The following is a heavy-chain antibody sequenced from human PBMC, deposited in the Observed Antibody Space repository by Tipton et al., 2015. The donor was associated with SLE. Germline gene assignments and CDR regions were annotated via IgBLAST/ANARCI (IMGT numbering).Heavy chain of an antibody. J-gene: IGHJ4*01. CDR3: ARDSFWSSFPLDY. CDR1: GFTSGTYW. CDR2: INQDGSEK. Sequence: GSLRLSCAASGFTSGTYWMSWVRQIPGKGLAWVANINQDGSEKYYVDSVKGRFTISRDNAKNSLYLQMNSLRAEDTAVYYCARDSFWSSFPLDYWGHGTLVTVSS. V-gene: IGHV3-7*01. D-gene: IGHD3-3*01.